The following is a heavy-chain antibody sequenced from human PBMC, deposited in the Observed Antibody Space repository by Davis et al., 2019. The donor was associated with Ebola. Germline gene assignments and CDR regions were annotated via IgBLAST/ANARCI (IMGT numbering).Heavy chain of an antibody. D-gene: IGHD6-13*01. CDR2: INPKSGAT. CDR1: GYTFTDYL. Sequence: ASVKVSCKASGYTFTDYLLHWVRRAPGQGLEWVGWINPKSGATYYAQKFQDRVTMTRDTSIRIVYMELSSLRPDDTAVYYCARDLATAGYNYYYMDVWGKGTTVTVAS. CDR3: ARDLATAGYNYYYMDV. J-gene: IGHJ6*03. V-gene: IGHV1-2*02.